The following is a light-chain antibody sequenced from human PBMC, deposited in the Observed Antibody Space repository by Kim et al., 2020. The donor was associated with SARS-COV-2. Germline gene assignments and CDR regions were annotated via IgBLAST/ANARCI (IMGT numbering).Light chain of an antibody. CDR2: DAT. V-gene: IGKV3-15*01. Sequence: SPGERATLSCRSSQTINNRLVWYQQKPGQAPRLLIYDATTRATGIPARFIGSGSETDFTLNINGLQSEDFAVYYCQQSNNWPPLTFGQGTKVDIK. J-gene: IGKJ1*01. CDR1: QTINNR. CDR3: QQSNNWPPLT.